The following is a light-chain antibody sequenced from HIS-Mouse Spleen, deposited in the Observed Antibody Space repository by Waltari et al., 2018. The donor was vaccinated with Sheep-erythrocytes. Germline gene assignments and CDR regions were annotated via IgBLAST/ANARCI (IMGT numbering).Light chain of an antibody. V-gene: IGLV3-10*01. CDR3: YSTDSSGNHWV. CDR2: EDS. Sequence: SYELTQPPSVSVSPGQTARITCSGDALPKKYAYWYQQKSGQAPVLVIYEDSKRPPGIQEGCSGSTAGTMATLTIRGAQVEDEADYYCYSTDSSGNHWVFGGGTKLTVL. J-gene: IGLJ3*02. CDR1: ALPKKY.